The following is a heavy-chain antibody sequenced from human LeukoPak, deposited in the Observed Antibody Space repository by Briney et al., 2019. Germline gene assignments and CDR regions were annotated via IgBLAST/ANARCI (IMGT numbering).Heavy chain of an antibody. CDR2: IIPIFGTA. J-gene: IGHJ6*04. Sequence: ASVKVSCKASGGTFSSYAISWVRPAPGQGLEWMGGIIPIFGTANYAQKFQGRVTITADESTSTAYMELSSLRSEDTAVYYCARTVGDDYYYYYGMDVWGKGTTVTVSS. CDR1: GGTFSSYA. CDR3: ARTVGDDYYYYYGMDV. D-gene: IGHD2-21*01. V-gene: IGHV1-69*13.